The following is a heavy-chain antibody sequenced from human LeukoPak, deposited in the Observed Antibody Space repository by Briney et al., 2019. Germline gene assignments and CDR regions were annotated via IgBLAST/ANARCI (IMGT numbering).Heavy chain of an antibody. CDR3: ARESGHYDFWSGYQRDYFDY. J-gene: IGHJ4*02. Sequence: ASVKVSCKASGYTFTGYYMHWVRQAPGQGLEWMGWINPNSGGTNYAQKFQGRVTMTRDTSISTAYMELSRLRSDDTAVYYCARESGHYDFWSGYQRDYFDYWGQGTLVTVSS. CDR2: INPNSGGT. CDR1: GYTFTGYY. D-gene: IGHD3-3*01. V-gene: IGHV1-2*02.